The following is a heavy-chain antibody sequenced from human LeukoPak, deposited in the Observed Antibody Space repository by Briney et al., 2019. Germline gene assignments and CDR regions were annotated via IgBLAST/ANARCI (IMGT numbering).Heavy chain of an antibody. Sequence: GGSLRLSCAASGFTFSSYWMSWVRQAPGKGLEWVANIKQDGSEKYYVDSVKGRFTISRDSAKNSLYLLMNSLRAEDTAVYYCARAVRITMIVVVTRLDAFDIWGQGTMVTVSS. CDR1: GFTFSSYW. D-gene: IGHD3-22*01. V-gene: IGHV3-7*01. CDR2: IKQDGSEK. J-gene: IGHJ3*02. CDR3: ARAVRITMIVVVTRLDAFDI.